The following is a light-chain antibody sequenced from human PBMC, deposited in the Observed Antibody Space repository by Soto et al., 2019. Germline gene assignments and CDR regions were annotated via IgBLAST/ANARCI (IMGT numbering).Light chain of an antibody. J-gene: IGKJ1*01. CDR3: QQYNNWPPWT. Sequence: EIMMTHSPATLSVYPGERATLYCRASQSVSIDLAWYQQKPGQAPRLLIYGASTRATGIPARFSGSGSGTEFSLTISSLQSEDFAVYYCQQYNNWPPWTFGQGTKVDIK. V-gene: IGKV3-15*01. CDR2: GAS. CDR1: QSVSID.